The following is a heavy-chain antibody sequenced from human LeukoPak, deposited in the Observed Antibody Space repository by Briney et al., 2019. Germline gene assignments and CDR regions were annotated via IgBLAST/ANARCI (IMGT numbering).Heavy chain of an antibody. J-gene: IGHJ4*02. CDR1: GYTLTELS. Sequence: ASVKVSCKVSGYTLTELSMHWVRQAPGKGLEWMGGFDPEDGETIYAQKFQGRVTVTEDTSTDTAYMELSSLRSEDTAVYYCATKTRSGSYDYWGQGTLVTASS. V-gene: IGHV1-24*01. D-gene: IGHD1-26*01. CDR2: FDPEDGET. CDR3: ATKTRSGSYDY.